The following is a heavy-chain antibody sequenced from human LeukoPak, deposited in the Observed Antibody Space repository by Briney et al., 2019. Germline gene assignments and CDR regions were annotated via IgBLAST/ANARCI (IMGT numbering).Heavy chain of an antibody. J-gene: IGHJ5*02. CDR1: GGSFSGYY. D-gene: IGHD3-22*01. V-gene: IGHV4-34*01. CDR2: INHSGST. CDR3: ARLPYYYDSSGYYPYNWFDP. Sequence: PSETLSLTCAVYGGSFSGYYWSWIRQPPGKGLEWIGEINHSGSTNYNPSLKSRVTISVGTSKNQFSLKLSSVTAADTAVYYYARLPYYYDSSGYYPYNWFDPWGQGTLVTVSS.